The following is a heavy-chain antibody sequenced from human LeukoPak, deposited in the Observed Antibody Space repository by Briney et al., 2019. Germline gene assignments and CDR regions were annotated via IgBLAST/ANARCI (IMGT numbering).Heavy chain of an antibody. CDR2: ISSSSSYI. D-gene: IGHD7-27*01. CDR1: GFTFSSYS. CDR3: AKDCHNWGLDY. V-gene: IGHV3-21*04. J-gene: IGHJ4*02. Sequence: GGSLRLSCAASGFTFSSYSMNWVRQAPGKGLEWVSSISSSSSYIYYADSVKGRFTISRDNAKNSLYLQMNSLRAEDAAVYYCAKDCHNWGLDYWGQGTLVTVSS.